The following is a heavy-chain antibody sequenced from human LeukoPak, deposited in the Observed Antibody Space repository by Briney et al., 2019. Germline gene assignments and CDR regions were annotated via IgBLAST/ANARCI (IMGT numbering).Heavy chain of an antibody. D-gene: IGHD3-3*01. J-gene: IGHJ6*03. CDR1: GGTFSSYA. V-gene: IGHV1-69*01. CDR2: IIPIFGTA. Sequence: SVKVSCKASGGTFSSYAISWVRQAPGQGLEWMGGIIPIFGTANYAQKFQGRVTITADESTSTAYMELSSLRSEDTAVYYCARPEKRTIFGVVITDPCYYYYMDVWGKGTTVTVSS. CDR3: ARPEKRTIFGVVITDPCYYYYMDV.